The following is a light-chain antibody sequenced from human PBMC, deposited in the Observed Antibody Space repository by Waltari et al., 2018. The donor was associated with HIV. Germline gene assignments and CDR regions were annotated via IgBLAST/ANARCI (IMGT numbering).Light chain of an antibody. CDR2: SNN. V-gene: IGLV1-44*01. Sequence: QSVLTQPPSASGTPGQRVAISCSGSRSNIGGNTITWYQQLAGTAPKLLINSNNQRPSGVPDRFSGSKSGTSGSLAISGLQSEDEADYYCAAWDDNRNAVVFGGGTKLTVL. CDR1: RSNIGGNT. J-gene: IGLJ2*01. CDR3: AAWDDNRNAVV.